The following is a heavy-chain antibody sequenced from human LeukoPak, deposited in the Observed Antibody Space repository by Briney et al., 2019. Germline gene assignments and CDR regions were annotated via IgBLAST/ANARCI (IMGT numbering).Heavy chain of an antibody. Sequence: ASVKVSCKASHYTFTTYGISWVRQAPAQGLEWMGWIRADNGNTDYAQKFQGRVTMTTDTSTSTAYMELRSLRSGDTAVYYCARDLGYYDNGGSDYGMDVWGQGTTVTVSS. J-gene: IGHJ6*02. CDR1: HYTFTTYG. D-gene: IGHD3-22*01. CDR3: ARDLGYYDNGGSDYGMDV. V-gene: IGHV1-18*01. CDR2: IRADNGNT.